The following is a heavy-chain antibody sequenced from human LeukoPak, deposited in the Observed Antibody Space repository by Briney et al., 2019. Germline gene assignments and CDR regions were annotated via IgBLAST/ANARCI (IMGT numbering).Heavy chain of an antibody. Sequence: GGSLRLSCAASGFTFSSYAMSWVRQAPGKGLEWVSAISGSGGSTYYADSVKGRFTISRDNSKNTLYLQMNSLRAEDTAVYYCAKGLNYDILTGPYIFDYWGQGTLVTVSS. V-gene: IGHV3-23*01. CDR3: AKGLNYDILTGPYIFDY. J-gene: IGHJ4*02. D-gene: IGHD3-9*01. CDR1: GFTFSSYA. CDR2: ISGSGGST.